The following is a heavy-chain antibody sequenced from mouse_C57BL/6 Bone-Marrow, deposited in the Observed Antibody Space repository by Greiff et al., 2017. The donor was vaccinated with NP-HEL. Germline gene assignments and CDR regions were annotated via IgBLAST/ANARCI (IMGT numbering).Heavy chain of an antibody. V-gene: IGHV3-6*01. CDR2: ISYDGSN. CDR3: AREGSNYGYFDV. D-gene: IGHD2-5*01. J-gene: IGHJ1*03. Sequence: EVQLQESGPGLVKPSQSLSLTCSVTGYSITSGYYWNWIRQFPGNKLEWMGYISYDGSNNYNPSLKNRISITRDTSKNQFFLKLNSVTTEDTATYYGAREGSNYGYFDVWGTGTTVTVSS. CDR1: GYSITSGYY.